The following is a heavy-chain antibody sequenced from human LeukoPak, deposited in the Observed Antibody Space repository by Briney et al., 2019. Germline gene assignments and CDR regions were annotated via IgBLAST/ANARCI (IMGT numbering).Heavy chain of an antibody. V-gene: IGHV3-30*02. CDR2: FRYDGSGN. D-gene: IGHD5-12*01. J-gene: IGHJ4*02. Sequence: GGSLRLSCAAPGFTFSSYGMPWVRQAPGKGLEWVAFFRYDGSGNYYADSVKGRFTISSDNSKNTVYLHMNSLRAEDTAVYYCAKDNSGWAFDYWGQGTLVTVSS. CDR3: AKDNSGWAFDY. CDR1: GFTFSSYG.